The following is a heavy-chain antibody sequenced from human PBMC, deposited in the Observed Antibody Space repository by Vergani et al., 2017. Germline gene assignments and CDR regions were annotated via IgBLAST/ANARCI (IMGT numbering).Heavy chain of an antibody. D-gene: IGHD2-15*01. J-gene: IGHJ5*02. CDR2: INHSGST. CDR1: GGSFSGYY. V-gene: IGHV4-34*01. CDR3: TRHWAVVAANNWFDP. Sequence: QVLLQQWGAGLLKPSETLSLTCAVYGGSFSGYYWSWIRQPPGKGLEWIGEINHSGSTNYNPSLKSRVTISVDTSKSQFSLKLSSVTAADTAVYYCTRHWAVVAANNWFDPWGQGTLVTVSS.